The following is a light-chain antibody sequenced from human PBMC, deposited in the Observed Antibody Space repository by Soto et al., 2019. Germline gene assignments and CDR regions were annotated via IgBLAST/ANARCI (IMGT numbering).Light chain of an antibody. J-gene: IGKJ1*01. Sequence: EIVLTQSPATLSLSPGDRATLSCRASQFIDSYLAWYRQIPGQAPRLLIYGASTRATGIPARFSGSGSGTDFTLTISRLEPEDFAVYYCQQYGSSRTFGQGTKVDIK. CDR2: GAS. V-gene: IGKV3-20*01. CDR3: QQYGSSRT. CDR1: QFIDSY.